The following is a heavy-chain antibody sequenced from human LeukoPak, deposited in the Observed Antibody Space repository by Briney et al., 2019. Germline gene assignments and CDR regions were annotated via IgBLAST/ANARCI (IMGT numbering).Heavy chain of an antibody. CDR3: AKGGRQQLAKYYFDY. Sequence: PGGSLRLSCAASGFTFSSYAMSWVRQAPGKGLEWVSAISGSGGSTYYADSVKGRFTISRDNSKNTLYLQMNSLRAEDTAVYYCAKGGRQQLAKYYFDYWGQGTLVTVSS. CDR1: GFTFSSYA. D-gene: IGHD6-13*01. CDR2: ISGSGGST. V-gene: IGHV3-23*01. J-gene: IGHJ4*02.